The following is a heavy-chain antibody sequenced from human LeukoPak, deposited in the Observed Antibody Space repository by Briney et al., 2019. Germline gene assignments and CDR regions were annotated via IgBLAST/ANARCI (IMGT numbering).Heavy chain of an antibody. CDR1: GGTFSSYA. CDR2: IIPIFGTA. J-gene: IGHJ4*02. Sequence: SVKVSCKGSGGTFSSYAISWVRQAPGQGLEWMGGIIPIFGTANYAQKFQGRVTITADESTSTAYMELSSLRSEDTAVYYCAGSRGDGLLGIDYWGQGTLVTVSS. D-gene: IGHD3/OR15-3a*01. V-gene: IGHV1-69*01. CDR3: AGSRGDGLLGIDY.